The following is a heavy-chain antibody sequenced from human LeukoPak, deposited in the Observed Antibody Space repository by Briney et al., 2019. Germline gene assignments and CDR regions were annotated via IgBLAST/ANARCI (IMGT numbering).Heavy chain of an antibody. Sequence: SETLSLTCTVSGGSIGSSAYSWGWIRQPPGKGLEWIGSIYSSGTITYNPSLQSRVTMSVDTSKNEFSLKMSSVTAADTAVYYCTRDSGTTGEVKFDPWGQGTLVAVSS. J-gene: IGHJ5*02. V-gene: IGHV4-39*07. CDR3: TRDSGTTGEVKFDP. CDR1: GGSIGSSAYS. D-gene: IGHD3-10*01. CDR2: IYSSGTI.